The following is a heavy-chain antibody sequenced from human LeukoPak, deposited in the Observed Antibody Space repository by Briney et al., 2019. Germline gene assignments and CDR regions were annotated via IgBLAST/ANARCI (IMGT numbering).Heavy chain of an antibody. J-gene: IGHJ5*02. CDR3: AKDSTSAWFDP. V-gene: IGHV3-23*01. CDR1: GFTFSSYA. CDR2: ISSAGGIPT. Sequence: GGSLRLSCAASGFTFSSYAMSWARQAPGKGLEWVSTISSAGGIPTYYADSVKGRFTISRDNSKNTLYLQMNSLRAEDTAVYYCAKDSTSAWFDPWGQGTLVTVSS.